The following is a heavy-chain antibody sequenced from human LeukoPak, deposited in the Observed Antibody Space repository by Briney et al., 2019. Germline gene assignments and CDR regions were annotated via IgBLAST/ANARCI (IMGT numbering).Heavy chain of an antibody. CDR2: NYWADNQ. CDR3: AHITHRYDSSGYYQIVDY. V-gene: IGHV2-5*02. D-gene: IGHD3-22*01. J-gene: IGHJ4*02. Sequence: SSHTLSKTSQTLTLTCSFTGFSRSTTGESVGWIRETPGEALERGAINYWADNQRYIPSLKSRPTNTNDTSKSHVILTMTTVDPADTATYYCAHITHRYDSSGYYQIVDYWGQGTPVTVSS. CDR1: GFSRSTTGES.